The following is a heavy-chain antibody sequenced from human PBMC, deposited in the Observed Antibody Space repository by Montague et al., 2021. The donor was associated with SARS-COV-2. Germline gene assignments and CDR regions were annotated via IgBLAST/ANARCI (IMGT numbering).Heavy chain of an antibody. J-gene: IGHJ4*02. CDR3: ARSHDYRGNDYFDS. CDR2: ITHGGST. CDR1: GGSLSGFY. Sequence: SETLSLTCSVYGGSLSGFYWTWIRQAPGKGREWVGEITHGGSTSYSPALKSRLTISLDTSKNQFSLKLDSVTAADTATYYCARSHDYRGNDYFDSWGQGALVIVSS. D-gene: IGHD4-23*01. V-gene: IGHV4-34*01.